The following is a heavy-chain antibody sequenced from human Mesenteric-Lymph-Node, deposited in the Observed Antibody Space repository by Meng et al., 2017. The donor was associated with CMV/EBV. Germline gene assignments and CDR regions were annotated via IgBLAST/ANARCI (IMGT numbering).Heavy chain of an antibody. J-gene: IGHJ4*02. CDR1: GFTFSNYA. D-gene: IGHD2-21*02. V-gene: IGHV3-23*03. Sequence: GGSLRLSCAASGFTFSNYAMNWVRQASGEGLEWVSVIYSGGSISYYADSVRGRFTISRDNSKNMLYLQMNSLRAEDTAVYYCAKDRITHCGGDCYSWFDYWGQGTLVTVSS. CDR3: AKDRITHCGGDCYSWFDY. CDR2: IYSGGSIS.